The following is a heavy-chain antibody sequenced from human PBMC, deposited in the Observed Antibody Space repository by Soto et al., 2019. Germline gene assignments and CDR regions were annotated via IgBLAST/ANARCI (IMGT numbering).Heavy chain of an antibody. CDR1: GGTFSSYT. V-gene: IGHV1-69*12. D-gene: IGHD3-22*01. J-gene: IGHJ2*01. Sequence: QVQLVQSGAEVKKPGSSVTVSCKASGGTFSSYTISWVRQAPGQGLEWMGGIIPIFGTANYAQKFQDRVTITADESTSTAYRELSSLRSEDTAVYYCARGNHRWLQLWYFDLWGRGTLVTVSS. CDR3: ARGNHRWLQLWYFDL. CDR2: IIPIFGTA.